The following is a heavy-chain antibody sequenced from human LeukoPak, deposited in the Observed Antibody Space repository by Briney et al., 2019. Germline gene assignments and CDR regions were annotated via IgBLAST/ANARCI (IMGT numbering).Heavy chain of an antibody. V-gene: IGHV5-51*01. CDR3: ARPQWLDYYYYMDV. Sequence: PGGSLKISWKGSGYNFTSYWIGWVRQVPGKGLGWMGIIYPCDCDTRYSPSFQGQVTISADKSISTAYLQWSSLKASDTAMYYWARPQWLDYYYYMDVWGKGTTVTVSS. D-gene: IGHD6-19*01. J-gene: IGHJ6*03. CDR1: GYNFTSYW. CDR2: IYPCDCDT.